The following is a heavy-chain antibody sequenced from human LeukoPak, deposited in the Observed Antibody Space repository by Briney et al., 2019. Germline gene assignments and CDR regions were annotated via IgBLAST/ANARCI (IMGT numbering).Heavy chain of an antibody. J-gene: IGHJ4*02. V-gene: IGHV4-39*07. D-gene: IGHD6-13*01. CDR1: GGSISSSTYY. CDR3: ARDILATSIAAPYY. Sequence: ASETLSLTCTVSGGSISSSTYYWGWIRQPPGKGLEWIGSIFYSGRTYYNPSPKSRVTMSVDTSKNQFSLRLSSVNAADTAVYYCARDILATSIAAPYYWGQGTLVTVSS. CDR2: IFYSGRT.